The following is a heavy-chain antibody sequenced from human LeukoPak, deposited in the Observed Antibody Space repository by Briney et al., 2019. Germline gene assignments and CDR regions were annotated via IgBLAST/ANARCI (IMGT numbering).Heavy chain of an antibody. J-gene: IGHJ4*02. CDR1: GFTFSSHD. CDR3: AKDHYYDSSGPASDFDY. D-gene: IGHD3-22*01. Sequence: GRSLRLSCAASGFTFSSHDMHWVRQAPGKGLEWVAFISYDGGKKDYADSVKGRFTISRDNSRNTLYLQTNSLRAEDTAVYYCAKDHYYDSSGPASDFDYWGQGTLVTVSS. CDR2: ISYDGGKK. V-gene: IGHV3-30*18.